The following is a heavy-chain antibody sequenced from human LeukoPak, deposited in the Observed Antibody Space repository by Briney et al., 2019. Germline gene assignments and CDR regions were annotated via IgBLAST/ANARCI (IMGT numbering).Heavy chain of an antibody. J-gene: IGHJ5*02. CDR3: ARVGGLDLTNWFDP. Sequence: ASVKVSCKASGYTFTSYGISWVRQAPGQGLEWMGWISAYNGNTNYAQRLQGRVTMTTDTSTSTAYMELRSLRSEDTAVYYCARVGGLDLTNWFDPWGQGTLVTVSS. D-gene: IGHD3/OR15-3a*01. CDR2: ISAYNGNT. V-gene: IGHV1-18*01. CDR1: GYTFTSYG.